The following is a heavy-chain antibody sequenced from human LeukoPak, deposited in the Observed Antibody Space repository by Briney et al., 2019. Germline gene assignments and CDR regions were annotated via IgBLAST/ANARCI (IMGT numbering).Heavy chain of an antibody. CDR1: GFTISSYA. CDR3: AREAGRY. Sequence: GGSLRLSCAASGFTISSYAMHWVRQAPGKGLEWVAVISYDGSNKYYADSVKGRFTISRDNSKNTLYLQMNSLRAEDTAVYYCAREAGRYWGQGTLVTVSS. J-gene: IGHJ4*02. CDR2: ISYDGSNK. V-gene: IGHV3-30-3*01.